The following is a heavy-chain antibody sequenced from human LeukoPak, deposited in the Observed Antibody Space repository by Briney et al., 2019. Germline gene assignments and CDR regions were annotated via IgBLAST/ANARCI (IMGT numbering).Heavy chain of an antibody. D-gene: IGHD5-24*01. CDR1: GFTFSSYA. CDR3: ARDGYMPREYGMDV. CDR2: ISGSGGST. Sequence: GGSLRLSCAASGFTFSSYAMSWVRQAPGKGLEWVSAISGSGGSTYYADSVKGRFTISRDNSKNTLYLQMNSLRAEDTAVYYCARDGYMPREYGMDVWGQGTTVTVSS. V-gene: IGHV3-23*01. J-gene: IGHJ6*02.